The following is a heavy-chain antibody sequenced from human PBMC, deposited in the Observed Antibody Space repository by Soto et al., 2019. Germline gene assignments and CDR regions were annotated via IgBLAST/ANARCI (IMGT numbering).Heavy chain of an antibody. J-gene: IGHJ6*02. V-gene: IGHV4-4*07. D-gene: IGHD3-10*01. CDR2: IYTSGST. Sequence: PSETPSLTCTVSGGSISSYYWSWIRQPAGKGLEWIGRIYTSGSTNYNPSLKSRVTMSVDTSKNQFSLKLSSVTAADTAVYYCARGPSPGPYYYGSGSYGMDVWGQGTTVTVSS. CDR1: GGSISSYY. CDR3: ARGPSPGPYYYGSGSYGMDV.